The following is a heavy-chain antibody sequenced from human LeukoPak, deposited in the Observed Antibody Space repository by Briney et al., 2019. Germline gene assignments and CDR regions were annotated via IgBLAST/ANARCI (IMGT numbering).Heavy chain of an antibody. CDR3: ARILARQFTSLSDSSPYSYYYMDV. D-gene: IGHD2-21*01. J-gene: IGHJ6*03. CDR2: ISYSGST. Sequence: SETLSLTCTVSGDSITSSSSYYWGWIRQPPGKGLEWIGTISYSGSTYYNPSLKSRVTISVDTSKNHFSLSLASLTAADTAVYYCARILARQFTSLSDSSPYSYYYMDVWGKGTTVTVSS. V-gene: IGHV4-39*07. CDR1: GDSITSSSSYY.